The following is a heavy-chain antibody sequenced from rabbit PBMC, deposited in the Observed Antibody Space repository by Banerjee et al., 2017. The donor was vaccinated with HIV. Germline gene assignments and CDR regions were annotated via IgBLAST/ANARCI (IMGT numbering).Heavy chain of an antibody. CDR3: ARDDGSSNGDWPYFDL. V-gene: IGHV1S40*01. D-gene: IGHD1-1*01. CDR1: GFSFSSSYY. Sequence: QSLEESGGDLVKPGASLTLTCTASGFSFSSSYYMCWVRQAPGKGLEWIACIYGDSTGSTYYASWAKGQFTISKTSSTTVTLQMTSLTAADTATYFCARDDGSSNGDWPYFDLWGPGTLVTVS. J-gene: IGHJ4*01. CDR2: IYGDSTGST.